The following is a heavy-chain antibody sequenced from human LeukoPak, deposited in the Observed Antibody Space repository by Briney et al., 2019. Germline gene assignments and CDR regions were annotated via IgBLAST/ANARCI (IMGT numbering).Heavy chain of an antibody. D-gene: IGHD3-22*01. J-gene: IGHJ4*02. CDR2: IYYSGST. Sequence: SETLSLTCTVSGGSISSYYWSWIRQPPGKGLEWIGYIYYSGSTNYNPSLKSRVTISVDTSKNQFSLKLSSVTAADTAVYYCARHPREGYYDSSGINWGQGTLVTVSS. V-gene: IGHV4-59*08. CDR1: GGSISSYY. CDR3: ARHPREGYYDSSGIN.